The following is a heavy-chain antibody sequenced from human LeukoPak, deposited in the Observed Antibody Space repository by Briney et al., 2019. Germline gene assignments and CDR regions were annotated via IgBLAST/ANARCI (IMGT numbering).Heavy chain of an antibody. CDR3: ARVSYGSGSYYSIFDY. Sequence: SETLSLTCTVSGGSISSYYWSWIRQPPGKGLEWIGCIYHSGTSDYNPSLKSRVTMSVDTSKNQFSLKLTSVTAADTAVYYCARVSYGSGSYYSIFDYWGQGTLVTVSS. J-gene: IGHJ4*02. CDR2: IYHSGTS. D-gene: IGHD3-10*01. CDR1: GGSISSYY. V-gene: IGHV4-59*01.